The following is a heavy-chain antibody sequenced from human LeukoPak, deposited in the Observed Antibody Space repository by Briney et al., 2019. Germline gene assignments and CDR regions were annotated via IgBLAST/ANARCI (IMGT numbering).Heavy chain of an antibody. CDR3: AKCDSSGWYVEDY. CDR1: GFTFSSYA. CDR2: ISGSGGST. Sequence: QAGGSLRLSCAASGFTFSSYAMSWVRQAPGKGLEWVSAISGSGGSTYYADSVKGRFTISRDNSKNTLYLQMNSLRAEDAAVYYCAKCDSSGWYVEDYWGQGTLVTVSS. J-gene: IGHJ4*02. D-gene: IGHD6-19*01. V-gene: IGHV3-23*01.